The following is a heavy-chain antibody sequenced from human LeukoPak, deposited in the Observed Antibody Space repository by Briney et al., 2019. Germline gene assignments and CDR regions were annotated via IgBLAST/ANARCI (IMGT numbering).Heavy chain of an antibody. CDR1: GFTFTSSA. J-gene: IGHJ4*02. Sequence: GASVKVSCKASGFTFTSSAISWVRQAPGQGLEWMGGIIPIFGTANYAQKFQGRVTITADESTSTAYMELSSLRSEDTAVYYCARDRGAAAPFDYWGQGTLVTVSS. V-gene: IGHV1-69*13. CDR3: ARDRGAAAPFDY. D-gene: IGHD6-13*01. CDR2: IIPIFGTA.